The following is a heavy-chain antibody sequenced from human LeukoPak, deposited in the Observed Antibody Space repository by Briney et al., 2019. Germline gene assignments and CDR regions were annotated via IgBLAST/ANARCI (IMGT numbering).Heavy chain of an antibody. J-gene: IGHJ4*02. V-gene: IGHV3-33*06. Sequence: GGSLRLSCAASGFTFSSYGMHWVRQAPGKGLEWVAAIWYDGSNKYYADSVKGRFTISRDNSKNTLYLQMNSLRAEDTAVYYCAKGYGSGSYSYYFDYWGQGTLVTVSS. CDR3: AKGYGSGSYSYYFDY. D-gene: IGHD3-10*01. CDR2: IWYDGSNK. CDR1: GFTFSSYG.